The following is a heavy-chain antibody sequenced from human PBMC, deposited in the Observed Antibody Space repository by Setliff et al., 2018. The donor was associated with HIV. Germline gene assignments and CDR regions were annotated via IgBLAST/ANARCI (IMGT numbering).Heavy chain of an antibody. Sequence: PSETLSLTCTVSADSVSTFYWNWIRQPPGKGLEWIGSIHHTGSTVSNPSLKSRVTILMDLSRNQLSLHLASVTTADTAVYFCAPGEGVASTYYHDWGQGTQVTVSS. CDR2: IHHTGST. J-gene: IGHJ4*01. D-gene: IGHD3-3*01. V-gene: IGHV4-59*02. CDR1: ADSVSTFY. CDR3: APGEGVASTYYHD.